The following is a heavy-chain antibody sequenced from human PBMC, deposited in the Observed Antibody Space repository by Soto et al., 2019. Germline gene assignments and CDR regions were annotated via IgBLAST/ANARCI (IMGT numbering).Heavy chain of an antibody. V-gene: IGHV4-39*01. Sequence: QVQLPESGPGLVKPSETMPHTCTVSADTVSGGYYYWAWIRQHPGKGLEWIASISFGGHTYHNPSLKGRLAMSVNTSKIQYSLKMTAVTAADTAVYYCARQREWYGEWAFDIGGQGTMVTV. D-gene: IGHD3-3*01. CDR3: ARQREWYGEWAFDI. CDR2: ISFGGHT. CDR1: ADTVSGGYYY. J-gene: IGHJ3*02.